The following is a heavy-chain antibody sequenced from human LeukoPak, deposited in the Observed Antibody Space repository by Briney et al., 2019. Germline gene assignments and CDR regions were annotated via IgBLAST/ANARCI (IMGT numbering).Heavy chain of an antibody. CDR3: ARGTVTAPDY. D-gene: IGHD2-21*02. J-gene: IGHJ4*02. V-gene: IGHV3-23*01. CDR1: GFTFSSYA. Sequence: PGGSLRLSCAASGFTFSSYAMSWVRQAPGKGLEWVSSISDSGSGAYYADSVKGRFTISRDNSKNTLYLQMNRLRPEDTAVYYCARGTVTAPDYWGQGTLVTVSS. CDR2: ISDSGSGA.